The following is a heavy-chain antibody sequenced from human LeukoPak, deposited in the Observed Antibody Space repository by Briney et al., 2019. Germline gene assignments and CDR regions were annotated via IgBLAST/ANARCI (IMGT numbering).Heavy chain of an antibody. D-gene: IGHD1-26*01. CDR2: IYYSGST. V-gene: IGHV4-59*08. J-gene: IGHJ4*02. CDR3: ASGSYYFDY. CDR1: GGSIRSYY. Sequence: SGTLSLTCTVSGGSIRSYYWSWIPQPPGKALEWIGYIYYSGSTKYNPSLKSRATISVDTSKNQFSLKLSSVTAADTAVYYCASGSYYFDYWGQGTLVTVSS.